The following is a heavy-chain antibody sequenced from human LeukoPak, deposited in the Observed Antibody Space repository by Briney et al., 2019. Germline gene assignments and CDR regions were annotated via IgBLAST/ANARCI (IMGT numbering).Heavy chain of an antibody. Sequence: GGSLRLSCAASGFTFSSYSMNWVRQAPGKGLEWVSSISSSSSYIYYADSVKGRFTISRDNSKNTLYLQMNSLRAEDTAVYYCAKDQARSLTGAFDIWGQGTMVTVSS. J-gene: IGHJ3*02. CDR3: AKDQARSLTGAFDI. CDR2: ISSSSSYI. CDR1: GFTFSSYS. D-gene: IGHD3-16*02. V-gene: IGHV3-21*01.